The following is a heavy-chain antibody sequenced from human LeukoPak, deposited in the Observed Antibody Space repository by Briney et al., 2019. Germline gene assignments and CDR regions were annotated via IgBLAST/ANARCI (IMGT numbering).Heavy chain of an antibody. CDR1: GNSISNYA. D-gene: IGHD3-10*01. V-gene: IGHV1-69*13. Sequence: ASVKVSCKASGNSISNYAVSWVRQAPGQGLEWMGGIIPIFGTANYAQKFQGRVTITADESTSTAYMELSSLRSEDTAVYYCASSSGVIIPHNWFDPWGQGTLVTVSS. CDR2: IIPIFGTA. J-gene: IGHJ5*02. CDR3: ASSSGVIIPHNWFDP.